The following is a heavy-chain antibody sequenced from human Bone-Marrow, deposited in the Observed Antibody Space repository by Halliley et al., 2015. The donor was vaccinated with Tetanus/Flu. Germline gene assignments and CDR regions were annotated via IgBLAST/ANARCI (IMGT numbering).Heavy chain of an antibody. CDR2: ISYDGVNE. D-gene: IGHD3-22*01. V-gene: IGHV3-30*18. Sequence: SLRLSCAASGFTFNNYAMHWVRQAPGKGLEWVALISYDGVNEYYADSVKDRFTISRDNSNNTLYLQMNGLRVEDTAVYYCAQDRMLGVITRLLDPWGQGTLVTVSS. CDR1: GFTFNNYA. CDR3: AQDRMLGVITRLLDP. J-gene: IGHJ5*02.